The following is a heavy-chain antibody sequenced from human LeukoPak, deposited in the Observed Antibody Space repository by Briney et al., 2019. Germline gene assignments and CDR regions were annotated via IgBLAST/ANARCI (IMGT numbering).Heavy chain of an antibody. CDR2: INHSGST. V-gene: IGHV4-34*01. CDR1: GGSFSGYY. D-gene: IGHD3-22*01. J-gene: IGHJ4*02. CDR3: ARHVIITMIVVVTHRYYFDY. Sequence: SETLSLTCAVYGGSFSGYYWSWIRQPPGKGLEWIGEINHSGSTNYNPSLKSRVTISVDTSKNQFSLKLSSVTAADTAVYYCARHVIITMIVVVTHRYYFDYWGQGTLVTVSS.